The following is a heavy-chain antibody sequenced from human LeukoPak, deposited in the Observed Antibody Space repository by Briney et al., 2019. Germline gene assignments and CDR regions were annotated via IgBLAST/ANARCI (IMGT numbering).Heavy chain of an antibody. J-gene: IGHJ3*02. Sequence: PSETLSLTCTVSGGSISSGGYYWMHWVRQVPGKGLAWVSRIKTDGSSTNYADSVKGRFTISRDNAKNTLFLQMNSLRVEDTAVYYCAREGETWGILIWGQGTMVTVSS. CDR1: GGSISSGGYYW. V-gene: IGHV3-74*01. CDR3: AREGETWGILI. CDR2: IKTDGSST. D-gene: IGHD3-16*01.